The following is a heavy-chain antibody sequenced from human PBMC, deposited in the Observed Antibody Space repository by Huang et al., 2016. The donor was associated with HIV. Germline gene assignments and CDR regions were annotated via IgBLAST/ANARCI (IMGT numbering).Heavy chain of an antibody. CDR2: ISYDGSYQ. D-gene: IGHD5-12*01. CDR3: AKDREDSAYQLDY. V-gene: IGHV3-30*18. Sequence: QVQLVESGGGVVQPGRSLRLSCAASGFTFSNYGVHWVRQSPGKGLEWVAAISYDGSYQYYSDSVEGRFTISRDDSQSTLYLQMSSLRAEDTAVYFCAKDREDSAYQLDYWGQGTRVTVSS. CDR1: GFTFSNYG. J-gene: IGHJ4*02.